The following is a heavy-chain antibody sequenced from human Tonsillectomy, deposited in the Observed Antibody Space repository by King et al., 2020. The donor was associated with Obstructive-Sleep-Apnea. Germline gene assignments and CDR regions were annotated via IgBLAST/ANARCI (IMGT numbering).Heavy chain of an antibody. V-gene: IGHV3-11*01. CDR1: GFTFNDYY. D-gene: IGHD3-22*01. Sequence: VQLVESGGGLVKPGGSLRLSCAASGFTFNDYYMSWIRQAPGKGLEWVSYISSSVSTIYYADSVKGRFTISRDTAKNSLYLQMNSLGAEETAVYYCARDIGYYYDASGQHPVGYFQHWGQGTLVTVSS. CDR3: ARDIGYYYDASGQHPVGYFQH. CDR2: ISSSVSTI. J-gene: IGHJ1*01.